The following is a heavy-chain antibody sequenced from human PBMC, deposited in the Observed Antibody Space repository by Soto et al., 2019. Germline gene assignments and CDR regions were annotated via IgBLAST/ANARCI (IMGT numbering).Heavy chain of an antibody. CDR3: ARVGARIAAALGWFDP. Sequence: QVQLQESGPGLVKPSQTLSLTYTVSGGSISSGGYYWSWIRQHPGKGLEWIGYIYYSGSTYYNPSLKSRVTISVDTSKNQFSLKLSSVTAADTAVYYCARVGARIAAALGWFDPWGQGTLVTVSS. CDR1: GGSISSGGYY. D-gene: IGHD6-13*01. V-gene: IGHV4-31*03. CDR2: IYYSGST. J-gene: IGHJ5*02.